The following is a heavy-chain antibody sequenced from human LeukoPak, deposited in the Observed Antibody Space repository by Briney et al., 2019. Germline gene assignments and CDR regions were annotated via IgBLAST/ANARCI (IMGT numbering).Heavy chain of an antibody. J-gene: IGHJ4*02. V-gene: IGHV3-30*01. CDR2: ISYDGSNK. D-gene: IGHD3-3*01. CDR3: AREWSGYPHFDY. Sequence: GGSLRLSCAASGFTFSSYAMHWVRQAPGKELEWVAVISYDGSNKYYADSVKGRFTISRDNSKNTLYLQMNSLRAEDTAVYYCAREWSGYPHFDYWGQGTLVTVSS. CDR1: GFTFSSYA.